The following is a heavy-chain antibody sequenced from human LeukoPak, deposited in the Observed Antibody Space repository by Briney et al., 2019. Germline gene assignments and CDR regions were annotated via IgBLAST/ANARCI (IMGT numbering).Heavy chain of an antibody. CDR2: IGIDSGNT. D-gene: IGHD1-1*01. V-gene: IGHV3-48*01. Sequence: GASLRLSCTASGFTFIKYSMNWVRQVPGKGLEWIAYIGIDSGNTKYADSVRGRFTISADKTKNSLYLQMNSLRVDDTAVYYCARDHNYAFDNWGQGTLVSVAS. CDR1: GFTFIKYS. J-gene: IGHJ4*02. CDR3: ARDHNYAFDN.